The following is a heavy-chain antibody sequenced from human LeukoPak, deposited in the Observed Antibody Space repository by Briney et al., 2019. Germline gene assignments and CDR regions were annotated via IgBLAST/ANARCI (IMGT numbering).Heavy chain of an antibody. Sequence: GESLKISCQSSGSRFTSYWIGWVRQLPGKGLEWMGFIYPDDSDTIYSPSFQGQVTISADKSINTAYLQWSTVKASDTAMYYYARRGSSNWYFDYWGQGTLVTVSS. J-gene: IGHJ4*02. CDR2: IYPDDSDT. V-gene: IGHV5-51*01. CDR1: GSRFTSYW. D-gene: IGHD6-13*01. CDR3: ARRGSSNWYFDY.